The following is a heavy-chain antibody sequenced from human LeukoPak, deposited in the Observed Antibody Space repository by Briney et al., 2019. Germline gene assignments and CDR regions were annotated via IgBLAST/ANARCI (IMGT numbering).Heavy chain of an antibody. Sequence: GGSLRLSCAASGFTFSSYAMSWVRQAPGKGLEWVSAISGSGGSTYYADSVKGRFTISRDNSKNTLYLQMNSLRAEDRAVYYCAKEGLYDCVWGSYLDNWGQGTLVTVSS. J-gene: IGHJ4*02. D-gene: IGHD3-16*02. CDR2: ISGSGGST. V-gene: IGHV3-23*01. CDR3: AKEGLYDCVWGSYLDN. CDR1: GFTFSSYA.